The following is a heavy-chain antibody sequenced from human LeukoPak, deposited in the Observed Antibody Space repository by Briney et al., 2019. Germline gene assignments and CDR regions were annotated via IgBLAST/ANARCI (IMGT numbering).Heavy chain of an antibody. Sequence: GGSLRLSCAASGFTFGDSWMYWVRQAPGKGLVWVSRSNADGRTTRYADSVKGRFTISRDYAKNTLYLEMKSLRADDTALYYCARGPTGDTRPIEHWGQGTLVTVSS. CDR1: GFTFGDSW. V-gene: IGHV3-74*01. CDR2: SNADGRTT. CDR3: ARGPTGDTRPIEH. J-gene: IGHJ4*02. D-gene: IGHD2-21*02.